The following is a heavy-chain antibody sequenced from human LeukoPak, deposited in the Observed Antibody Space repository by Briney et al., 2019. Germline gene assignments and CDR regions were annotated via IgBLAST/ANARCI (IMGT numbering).Heavy chain of an antibody. V-gene: IGHV3-33*01. D-gene: IGHD5-12*01. Sequence: GGSLRLSCAASGFTFSSYGMHWVRQAPGKGLEWVAVIWYDGSNKYYADSVKGRFTISRDNSKNTLYLQMNSLRAEDTAVYYCARVIVATNTFDAFDIWGQGTLVTVSS. CDR3: ARVIVATNTFDAFDI. CDR2: IWYDGSNK. J-gene: IGHJ3*02. CDR1: GFTFSSYG.